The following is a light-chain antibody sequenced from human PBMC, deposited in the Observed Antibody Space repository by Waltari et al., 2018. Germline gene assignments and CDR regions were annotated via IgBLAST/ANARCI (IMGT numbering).Light chain of an antibody. CDR3: CSYAVSSTHGV. V-gene: IGLV2-23*02. CDR2: EVN. CDR1: RSAVGSYNL. Sequence: QSALTQPASVSGSPGQSITISCTGTRSAVGSYNLVSWYQQDPGKAPKLMIYEVNKRPSGVSNRFSGSKSGNTASLTISGLQAEDEADYYCCSYAVSSTHGVFGGGTKLTVL. J-gene: IGLJ2*01.